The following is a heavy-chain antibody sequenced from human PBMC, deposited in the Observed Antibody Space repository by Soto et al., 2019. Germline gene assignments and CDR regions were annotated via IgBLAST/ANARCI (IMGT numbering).Heavy chain of an antibody. V-gene: IGHV4-31*03. CDR2: IYYSGST. J-gene: IGHJ4*02. Sequence: PSETLSLTCTVSGGSIGSGGYYWSWIRQHPGKGLEWIGYIYYSGSTYYNPSLKSRVTISVDTSKNQFSLKLSSVTAADTAVYYCARENPYITYYFDSWGQGTLVTVSS. CDR1: GGSIGSGGYY. CDR3: ARENPYITYYFDS. D-gene: IGHD5-18*01.